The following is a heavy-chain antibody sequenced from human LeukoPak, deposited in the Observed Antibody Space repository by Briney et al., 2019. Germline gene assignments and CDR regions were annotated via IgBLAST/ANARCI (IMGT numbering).Heavy chain of an antibody. CDR3: ARRLNYSDY. V-gene: IGHV3-48*04. CDR1: GFTFSSYS. J-gene: IGHJ4*02. D-gene: IGHD1-7*01. CDR2: ITASGTAM. Sequence: GGSLRLSCAVSGFTFSSYSMSWVRQAPGKGLEWVSHITASGTAMFYADSVKGRFTISRDNAKNSLYLQMNSLRAEDTAVYYCARRLNYSDYWGQGTLVTVSS.